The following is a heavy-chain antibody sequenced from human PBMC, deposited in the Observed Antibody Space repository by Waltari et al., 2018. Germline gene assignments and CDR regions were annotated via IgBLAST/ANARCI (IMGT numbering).Heavy chain of an antibody. J-gene: IGHJ6*02. CDR1: GSTFSTHA. V-gene: IGHV1-69*01. CDR2: IIPIFGKA. Sequence: QVQLVQSGAEVKKVGSSVKVSCKASGSTFSTHALSWVRQAPGHGLEWMGGIIPIFGKASYAQVFQGRVTITADESTSTVYMEMSMLRSDDTAIYYCAGCRDSSGYLNCMDVWGQGTTVTVSS. CDR3: AGCRDSSGYLNCMDV. D-gene: IGHD3-22*01.